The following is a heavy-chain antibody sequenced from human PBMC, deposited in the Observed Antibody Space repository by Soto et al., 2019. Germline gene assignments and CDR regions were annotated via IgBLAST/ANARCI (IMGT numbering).Heavy chain of an antibody. CDR1: GLTVSHNY. V-gene: IGHV3-53*01. CDR2: LYTEGTT. Sequence: GGSLRLSFGTSGLTVSHNYIAWVRQAPEMGLEWVSILYTEGTTYYADSVKGRFTISRDSSKNTLFLQMDSLRAEDTAVYYCVRPRPSGENYGMDVWGQGTTVTVSS. J-gene: IGHJ6*02. D-gene: IGHD3-16*01. CDR3: VRPRPSGENYGMDV.